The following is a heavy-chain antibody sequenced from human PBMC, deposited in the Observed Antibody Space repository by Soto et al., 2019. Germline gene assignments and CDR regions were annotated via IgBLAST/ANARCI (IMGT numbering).Heavy chain of an antibody. V-gene: IGHV1-18*01. Sequence: SAEIARAACGYSFYFSVLAGLLQAPGQGLEWMGWINPSDGNRNFAQKFEDRVTMTTATSTNTVFLELRSLKSDDTAIYYCARDRLRGYDSSGFYSWGQGTMVTVS. D-gene: IGHD3-22*01. CDR3: ARDRLRGYDSSGFYS. CDR2: INPSDGNR. CDR1: GYSFYFSV. J-gene: IGHJ4*02.